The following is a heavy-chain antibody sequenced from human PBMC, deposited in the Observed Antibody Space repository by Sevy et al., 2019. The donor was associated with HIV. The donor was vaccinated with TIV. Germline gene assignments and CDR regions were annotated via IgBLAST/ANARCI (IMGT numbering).Heavy chain of an antibody. CDR3: TTDLGFYSSK. V-gene: IGHV3-15*01. J-gene: IGHJ4*02. CDR2: IKSETDGGAA. Sequence: GGSLRLSCAASGITFSSAWMSWVRLVPGKGLEWLGRIKSETDGGAADYAEAWKGRLTISRDDSKETLYLQLNSLKTEDTAVYYCTTDLGFYSSKWGQGTLVTVSS. CDR1: GITFSSAW. D-gene: IGHD4-4*01.